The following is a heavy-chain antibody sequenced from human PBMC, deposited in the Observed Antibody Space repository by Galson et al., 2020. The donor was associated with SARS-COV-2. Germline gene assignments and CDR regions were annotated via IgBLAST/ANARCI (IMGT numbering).Heavy chain of an antibody. CDR1: GFMFSTYG. D-gene: IGHD3-16*01. Sequence: GGSLRLSCAASGFMFSTYGMHWVRQAPGKGLEWVSFISYDGSNIHYVDSVKGRFTISRDNFKNTLYLQMNSLRVEDTTVYYCARDRYCDYTTCYNWFDPWGQGTLVTVSS. CDR2: ISYDGSNI. V-gene: IGHV3-33*05. J-gene: IGHJ5*02. CDR3: ARDRYCDYTTCYNWFDP.